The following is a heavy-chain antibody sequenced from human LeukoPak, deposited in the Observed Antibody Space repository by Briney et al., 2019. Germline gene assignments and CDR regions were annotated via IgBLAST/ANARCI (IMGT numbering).Heavy chain of an antibody. D-gene: IGHD3-3*01. CDR1: GGSISSYY. J-gene: IGHJ5*02. V-gene: IGHV4-4*07. CDR3: ARGLGGYDFWSGYVAWFDP. Sequence: PSETLSLTCTVSGGSISSYYWSWIRQPAGKGLEWIGRIYTSGSTNYNPSLKSRVTMSVDTSKNQFSLKLSSVTAADTAVYYCARGLGGYDFWSGYVAWFDPWGQGTLVTVSS. CDR2: IYTSGST.